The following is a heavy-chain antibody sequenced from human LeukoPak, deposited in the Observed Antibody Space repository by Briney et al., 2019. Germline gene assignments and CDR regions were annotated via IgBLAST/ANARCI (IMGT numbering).Heavy chain of an antibody. CDR1: GFTFTNVW. Sequence: GGSLRLSCAASGFTFTNVWMRWVRQAPGKGREGLASIHPGGSEKYYVDSVEGRFTVSRDNAKNSLYLQINSLRAEDTAVYYCARGRSSGRYGILDYWGQGALVTVSS. V-gene: IGHV3-7*01. CDR3: ARGRSSGRYGILDY. D-gene: IGHD6-19*01. J-gene: IGHJ4*02. CDR2: IHPGGSEK.